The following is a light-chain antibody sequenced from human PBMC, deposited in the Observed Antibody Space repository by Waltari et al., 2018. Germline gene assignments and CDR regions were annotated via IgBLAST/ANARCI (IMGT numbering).Light chain of an antibody. V-gene: IGKV1-33*01. CDR1: QDISNN. CDR3: HQYYLTPWT. J-gene: IGKJ1*01. Sequence: DIQMTQSPSSLSASMGERVTISCQASQDISNNLHWYQQKPGQAPKLLIHAASNLQTGVSSRFSGSGSGKHFSLTISSLQPEDVATYYCHQYYLTPWTFGQGTKLEIK. CDR2: AAS.